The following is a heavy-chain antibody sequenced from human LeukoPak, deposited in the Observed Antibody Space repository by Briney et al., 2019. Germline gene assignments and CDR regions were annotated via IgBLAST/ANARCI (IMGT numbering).Heavy chain of an antibody. CDR2: ISPYNDNT. CDR1: DYTFSNYG. V-gene: IGHV1-18*01. CDR3: ARGYCSSVDCHRYYYHYMDV. J-gene: IGHJ6*03. Sequence: ASVKVSCKASDYTFSNYGVSWVRQAPGQGGEWMGWISPYNDNTIYLPDVQGRVTLTIDTSARTAYMELRSLRSDDTAIYYCARGYCSSVDCHRYYYHYMDVWGTGTTVTVSS. D-gene: IGHD2-2*01.